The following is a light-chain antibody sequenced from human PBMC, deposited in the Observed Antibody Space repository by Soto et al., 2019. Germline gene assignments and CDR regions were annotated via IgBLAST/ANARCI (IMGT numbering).Light chain of an antibody. V-gene: IGLV2-8*01. CDR2: EVN. J-gene: IGLJ2*01. CDR1: SSDVGGYNY. Sequence: QSALTQPPSASGSPGQSVTISCTGTSSDVGGYNYVSWYQQHPGKAPKLIIYEVNKRPSGVPDRFSGSKSGNTASLTVSGLQADDEADYYCSSYAGSNNVVFGGGTKLPS. CDR3: SSYAGSNNVV.